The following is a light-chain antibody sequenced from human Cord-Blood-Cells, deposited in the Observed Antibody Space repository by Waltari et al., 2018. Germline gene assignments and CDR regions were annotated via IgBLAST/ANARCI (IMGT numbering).Light chain of an antibody. V-gene: IGLV2-23*01. Sequence: QSALTQPASVSGSPGQSITISCTGTSSDVGSSNLVSRYQQHPGKAPKLMIYEGSKRPSGVSNRFSGSKSGNTASLTISGLQAEDEADYYCCSYAGSSTLYVFGTGTKVTVL. CDR2: EGS. CDR1: SSDVGSSNL. CDR3: CSYAGSSTLYV. J-gene: IGLJ1*01.